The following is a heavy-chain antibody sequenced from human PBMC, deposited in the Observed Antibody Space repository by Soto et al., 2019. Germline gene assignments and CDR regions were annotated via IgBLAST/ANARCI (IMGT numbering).Heavy chain of an antibody. CDR3: ARVSGIVGHFDY. V-gene: IGHV1-69*13. Sequence: SVKVSCKASGGTFSSYAISWVRQAPGQGLEWMGGIIPIFGTANYAQKFQGRVTITADESTSTAYMELSSLRSEDTAVYYCARVSGIVGHFDYWGQGTLVTVSS. D-gene: IGHD1-26*01. J-gene: IGHJ4*02. CDR1: GGTFSSYA. CDR2: IIPIFGTA.